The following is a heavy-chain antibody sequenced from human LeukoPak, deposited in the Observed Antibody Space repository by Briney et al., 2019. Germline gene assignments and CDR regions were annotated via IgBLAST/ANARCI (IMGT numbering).Heavy chain of an antibody. Sequence: SQTLSLTCTVSGGSVSSGTYYWSWIRQPPGKGLEWIGYIYYSGSTNYNPSLKSRVTISVDTSKNQFSLKLSSVTAADTAVYYCARGGDDYDILTGYTWFDPWGQGTLVTVSS. J-gene: IGHJ5*02. CDR3: ARGGDDYDILTGYTWFDP. CDR1: GGSVSSGTYY. V-gene: IGHV4-61*01. CDR2: IYYSGST. D-gene: IGHD3-9*01.